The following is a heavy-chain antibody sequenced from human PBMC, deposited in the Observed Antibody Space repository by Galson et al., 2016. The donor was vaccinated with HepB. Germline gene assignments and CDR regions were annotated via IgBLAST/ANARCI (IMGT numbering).Heavy chain of an antibody. CDR3: ARAREAFYRDSSSYWVLDP. CDR2: LTYDGTNK. D-gene: IGHD3-22*01. Sequence: SLRLSCAASGFTFNNYGTHWVRQAPGKGLEWVAVLTYDGTNKYYADSVKGRFTISRDNSKNTLYLQLNSLRAEDTAVYYCARAREAFYRDSSSYWVLDPWGQGTLVTVSS. CDR1: GFTFNNYG. V-gene: IGHV3-30*03. J-gene: IGHJ5*02.